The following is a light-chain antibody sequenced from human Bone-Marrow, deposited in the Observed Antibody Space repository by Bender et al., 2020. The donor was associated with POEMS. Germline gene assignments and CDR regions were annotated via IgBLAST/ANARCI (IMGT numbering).Light chain of an antibody. CDR3: AAWDDSLTRV. J-gene: IGLJ3*02. CDR1: RNDVGDNNF. V-gene: IGLV2-14*03. CDR2: DVT. Sequence: QSALTQPASVSGSPGQSLIISCTGTRNDVGDNNFVSWYQQHPDKAPKLLIYDVTNRPSGVSSRFSGSKSGTSASLAISGLRSEDEADYYCAAWDDSLTRVFGGGTKLTVL.